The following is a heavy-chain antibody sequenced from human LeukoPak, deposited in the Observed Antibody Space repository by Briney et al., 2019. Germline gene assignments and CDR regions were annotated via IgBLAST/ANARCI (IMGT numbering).Heavy chain of an antibody. D-gene: IGHD3-16*01. Sequence: GGSLRLSCAASDFTFRNAWMSWVRQAPGKGLEWVSVIYSGGSTYYADSVKGRFTISRDNSKNTLYLQMNSLRAEDTAVYYCARWDYVWGSSDYWGQGTLVTVSS. V-gene: IGHV3-53*01. CDR3: ARWDYVWGSSDY. CDR2: IYSGGST. J-gene: IGHJ4*02. CDR1: DFTFRNAW.